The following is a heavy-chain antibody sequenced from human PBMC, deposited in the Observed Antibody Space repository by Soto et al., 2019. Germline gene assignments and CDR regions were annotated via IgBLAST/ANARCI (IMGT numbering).Heavy chain of an antibody. D-gene: IGHD4-4*01. CDR2: IYHGGST. V-gene: IGHV4-30-2*01. J-gene: IGHJ1*01. CDR3: ARDVDDYKQFSG. Sequence: SENLSHTCSVSGASVTRDGNCWTLIRQPPGKGLEFVASIYHGGSTFYNPSLRSRVTISLDRSKNQFSLKLTSVTAADTAVYFCARDVDDYKQFSGWGQRTPVTVSA. CDR1: GASVTRDGNC.